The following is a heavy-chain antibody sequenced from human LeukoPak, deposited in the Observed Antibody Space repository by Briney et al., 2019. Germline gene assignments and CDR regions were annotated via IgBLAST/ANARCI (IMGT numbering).Heavy chain of an antibody. Sequence: PSETLSLTCAVSGGSFSDYYWTWIRQPPGKGLEWIGEINHSGSTNYNPSLKSRVTISVDTSKNQFSLKLSSLTAADTAVYYCARGLRYRHYDTPHDSWGQGTLVTVSS. V-gene: IGHV4-34*01. D-gene: IGHD3-22*01. CDR3: ARGLRYRHYDTPHDS. CDR1: GGSFSDYY. CDR2: INHSGST. J-gene: IGHJ4*02.